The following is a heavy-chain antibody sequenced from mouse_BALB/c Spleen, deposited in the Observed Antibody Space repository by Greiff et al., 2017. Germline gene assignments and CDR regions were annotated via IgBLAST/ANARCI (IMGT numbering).Heavy chain of an antibody. V-gene: IGHV14-3*02. J-gene: IGHJ3*01. CDR1: GFNIKDTY. D-gene: IGHD2-14*01. Sequence: EVQLQQSGAELVKPGASVKLSCTASGFNIKDTYMHWVKQRPEQGLEWIGRIDPANGNTKYDPKFQGKATITADTSSNPAYLQLSSLTSEDTAVYYCASVRRVFAYWGQGTRVTVSA. CDR3: ASVRRVFAY. CDR2: IDPANGNT.